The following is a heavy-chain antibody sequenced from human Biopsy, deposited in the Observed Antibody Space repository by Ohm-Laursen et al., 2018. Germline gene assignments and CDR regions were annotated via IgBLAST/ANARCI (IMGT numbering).Heavy chain of an antibody. CDR3: ARNTGWYGDLYYFDY. CDR1: GYSFTSYY. Sequence: ASVKVSCKASGYSFTSYYMHWVRQAPGQGLEWMGMINPSGSTTSYPQIFQGRVTMTRDTSKSTVYMELSSLRSADAAVYFCARNTGWYGDLYYFDYWGQGTLVTVSS. D-gene: IGHD6-19*01. CDR2: INPSGSTT. J-gene: IGHJ4*02. V-gene: IGHV1-46*01.